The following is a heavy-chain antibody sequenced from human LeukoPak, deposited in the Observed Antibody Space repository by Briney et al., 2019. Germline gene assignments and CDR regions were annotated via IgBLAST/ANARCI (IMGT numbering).Heavy chain of an antibody. Sequence: QPGVSLRLSCAASGLTFSRYAMSWVRQAPGKGLEWVSGVSTSGGSTYYADSVKGRFTISRDNSKNTLHLQMNSLRAEDTAIYYCAKQAYDSPRTDFDYWGQGTLVTVSS. J-gene: IGHJ4*02. CDR1: GLTFSRYA. CDR2: VSTSGGST. V-gene: IGHV3-23*01. CDR3: AKQAYDSPRTDFDY. D-gene: IGHD3-22*01.